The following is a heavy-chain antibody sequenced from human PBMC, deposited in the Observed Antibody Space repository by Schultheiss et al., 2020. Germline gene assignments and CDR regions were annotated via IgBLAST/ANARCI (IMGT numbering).Heavy chain of an antibody. CDR3: ARDYYDSSGYYYVLGFDY. CDR1: GFTFSSYG. J-gene: IGHJ4*02. V-gene: IGHV3-33*01. Sequence: GGSLRLSCAASGFTFSSYGMHWVRQAPGKGLEWVAVIWYDGSNKYYADSVKGRFTISRDNSKNTLYLQMNSLRAEDTAVYYCARDYYDSSGYYYVLGFDYWGQGTLVTVSS. D-gene: IGHD3-22*01. CDR2: IWYDGSNK.